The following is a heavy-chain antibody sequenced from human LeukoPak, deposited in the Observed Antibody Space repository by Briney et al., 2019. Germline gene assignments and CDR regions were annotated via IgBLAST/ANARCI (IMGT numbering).Heavy chain of an antibody. D-gene: IGHD3-9*01. Sequence: GASVKVSCKASGYTFTSYAMHWVRQAPGQRLEWMGWINAGNGNTKYLQKFQGRVTITRDTSASTAYMELSSLRSEDTAVYYCARDRDYDILTGYYLGYWFDPWGQGTLVTVSS. V-gene: IGHV1-3*01. J-gene: IGHJ5*02. CDR2: INAGNGNT. CDR1: GYTFTSYA. CDR3: ARDRDYDILTGYYLGYWFDP.